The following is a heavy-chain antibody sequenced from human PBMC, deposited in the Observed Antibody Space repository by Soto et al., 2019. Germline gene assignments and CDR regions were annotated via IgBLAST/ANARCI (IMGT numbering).Heavy chain of an antibody. CDR2: IYYSAST. CDR1: GGSINSGDYH. V-gene: IGHV4-30-4*01. Sequence: VQLQESGPGLVKPSQTLSLTCTVSGGSINSGDYHWTWIRQFPGKGLEWIGGIYYSASTYYNPALVSRITISLDTSKNQFSLKLTSVTAADTAVYYCARDSRTPSGGMDVWGQGTTVTVSS. J-gene: IGHJ6*02. CDR3: ARDSRTPSGGMDV.